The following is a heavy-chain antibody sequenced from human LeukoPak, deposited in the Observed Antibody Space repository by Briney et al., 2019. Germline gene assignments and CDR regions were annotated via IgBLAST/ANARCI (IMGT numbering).Heavy chain of an antibody. Sequence: QPGGSLRLSCAASGFTFSSYGMHWVRQAPGKGLEWVAVISYDGSNKYYADSVKGRFTISRDNSKNTLYLQMNSLRAEDTAVYYCAKGHPMIVVVTRWGQGTLVTVSS. CDR3: AKGHPMIVVVTR. CDR1: GFTFSSYG. V-gene: IGHV3-30*18. CDR2: ISYDGSNK. J-gene: IGHJ4*02. D-gene: IGHD3-22*01.